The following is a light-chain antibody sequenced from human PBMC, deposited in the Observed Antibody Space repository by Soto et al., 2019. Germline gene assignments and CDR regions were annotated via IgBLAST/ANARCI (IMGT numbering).Light chain of an antibody. CDR3: AAWDDSLHGYV. CDR2: SDD. Sequence: HSVLTQPPSVSEAPRQRVTISCSGSSSNIGNNAVNWYQQLPGKAPKLLIYSDDMLPSGISDRFSGSKSGTSASLAISGLQSEDEADYYCAAWDDSLHGYVFGTGTKVTVL. V-gene: IGLV1-36*01. J-gene: IGLJ1*01. CDR1: SSNIGNNA.